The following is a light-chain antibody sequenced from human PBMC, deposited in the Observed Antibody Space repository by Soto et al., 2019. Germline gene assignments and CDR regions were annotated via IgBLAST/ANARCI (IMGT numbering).Light chain of an antibody. CDR1: QRFSSR. CDR2: DAY. Sequence: DIQMTQSPSTLSASVRDRVTITCRASQRFSSRLAWYQQKPGKAPKLLIYDAYILESGVPSRFSGSESGTEFTLTISSLQPDDFATYYCQQSNSYPYTFGQGTKVDIK. J-gene: IGKJ1*01. V-gene: IGKV1-5*01. CDR3: QQSNSYPYT.